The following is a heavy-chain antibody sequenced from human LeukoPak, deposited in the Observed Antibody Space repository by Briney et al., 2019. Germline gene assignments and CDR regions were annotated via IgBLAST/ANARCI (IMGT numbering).Heavy chain of an antibody. CDR1: GFTFSSYG. Sequence: RGGSLRLSCAASGFTFSSYGMHWVRQAPGKGLEWVAVIWYDGSNKYYADSVKGRVTISRDNSKNTLYLQMNSLKTEDTAIYFCAKDYGPGSYYYDSWGQGTLVTVSS. CDR3: AKDYGPGSYYYDS. D-gene: IGHD3-10*01. V-gene: IGHV3-33*06. J-gene: IGHJ4*02. CDR2: IWYDGSNK.